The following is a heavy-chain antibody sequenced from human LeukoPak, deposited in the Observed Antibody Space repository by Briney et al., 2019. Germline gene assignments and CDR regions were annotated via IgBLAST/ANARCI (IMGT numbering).Heavy chain of an antibody. V-gene: IGHV1-3*01. CDR3: ARVGGGSSSFDKNWFSRHYYYGMDV. CDR2: INVGNGNT. J-gene: IGHJ6*02. D-gene: IGHD6-13*01. Sequence: ASVKVSCKASGYTFINHAIHWVRQAPGQRLEWMGWINVGNGNTKYSQNFQGRITISRDTSATTGYMDLSSLRSEDTAVYYCARVGGGSSSFDKNWFSRHYYYGMDVWGQGTTVTVSS. CDR1: GYTFINHA.